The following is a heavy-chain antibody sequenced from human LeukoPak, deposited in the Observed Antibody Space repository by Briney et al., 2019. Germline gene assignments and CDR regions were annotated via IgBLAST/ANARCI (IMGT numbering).Heavy chain of an antibody. CDR3: AAELYGVYTDCCTFHL. J-gene: IGHJ3*01. CDR2: IIVGSGAT. Sequence: KVSCKTSGFTFSTSAVQWVRQARGQPLEWIGWIIVGSGATNYAQSLQGRFTITRDMSTNTAYMELSSLGSEDSAVYYCAAELYGVYTDCCTFHLWGQGTLVTVSS. CDR1: GFTFSTSA. D-gene: IGHD4-17*01. V-gene: IGHV1-58*01.